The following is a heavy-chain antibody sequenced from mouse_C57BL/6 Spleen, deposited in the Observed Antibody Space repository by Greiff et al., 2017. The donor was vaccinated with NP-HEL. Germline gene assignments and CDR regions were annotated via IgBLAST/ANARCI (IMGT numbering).Heavy chain of an antibody. CDR1: GFTFSDYG. Sequence: DVKLVESGGGLVKPGGSLKLSCAASGFTFSDYGMHWVRQAPEKGLEWVAYISSGSSTIYYADTVKGRFTISRDNAKNTLFLQMTSLRSEDTAMYYCARELLRFYYAMDYWGQGTSVTVSS. V-gene: IGHV5-17*01. D-gene: IGHD1-1*01. J-gene: IGHJ4*01. CDR3: ARELLRFYYAMDY. CDR2: ISSGSSTI.